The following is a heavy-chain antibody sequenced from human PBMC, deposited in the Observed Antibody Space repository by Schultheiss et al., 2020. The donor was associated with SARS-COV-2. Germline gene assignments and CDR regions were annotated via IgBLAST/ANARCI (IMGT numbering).Heavy chain of an antibody. CDR2: IYYSGST. V-gene: IGHV4-59*01. CDR3: ARTHSSGGRYYFDY. J-gene: IGHJ4*02. Sequence: SQTLSLTCTVSGGSISSYYWSWIRQPPGKGLEWIGSIYYSGSTNYNPSLKSRVTISVDTSKNQFSLKLSSVTAADTAVYYCARTHSSGGRYYFDYWGQGTLVTVSS. D-gene: IGHD6-19*01. CDR1: GGSISSYY.